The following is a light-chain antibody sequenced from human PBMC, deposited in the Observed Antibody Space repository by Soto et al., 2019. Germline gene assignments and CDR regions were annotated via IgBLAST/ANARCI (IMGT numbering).Light chain of an antibody. CDR1: QSIRSY. J-gene: IGKJ1*01. V-gene: IGKV1-39*01. CDR2: AAS. Sequence: DIQMTQSPSSLSASVGDRVTITCRASQSIRSYLNWYQQKPGKAPKVLIYAASSLKSGVPSRFSGSGSGTDFTLTISSLQPEDFATYYCQRDYNNIRTFGQGTKVDIK. CDR3: QRDYNNIRT.